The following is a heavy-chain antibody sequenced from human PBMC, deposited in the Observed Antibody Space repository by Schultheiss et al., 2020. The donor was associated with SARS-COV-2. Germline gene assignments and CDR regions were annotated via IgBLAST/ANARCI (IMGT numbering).Heavy chain of an antibody. CDR3: AREMTRLTEWFDT. V-gene: IGHV4-61*02. J-gene: IGHJ5*02. CDR2: IYTSGST. Sequence: SQTLSLTCTVSGGSISSSSYYWGWIRQPPGKGLEWIGRIYTSGSTNYNPSLRSRVTISVDTSKNQFSLKLRSVTAADTALYYCAREMTRLTEWFDTWGQGTLVTVSS. D-gene: IGHD4-17*01. CDR1: GGSISSSSYY.